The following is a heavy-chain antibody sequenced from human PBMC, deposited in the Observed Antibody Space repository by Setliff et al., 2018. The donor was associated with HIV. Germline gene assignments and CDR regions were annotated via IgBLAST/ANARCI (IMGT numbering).Heavy chain of an antibody. V-gene: IGHV1-2*02. CDR1: GYPFSGYY. Sequence: ASVKVSCKASGYPFSGYYLHWVRQAPGQGLEGMGWINPNSGGTNYAQKFQGRVTMTRDTSISTAYMELSRLISDDTAVYYCVYSIGSGWFAPWGQGTLVTVSS. CDR2: INPNSGGT. J-gene: IGHJ5*02. D-gene: IGHD6-19*01. CDR3: VYSIGSGWFAP.